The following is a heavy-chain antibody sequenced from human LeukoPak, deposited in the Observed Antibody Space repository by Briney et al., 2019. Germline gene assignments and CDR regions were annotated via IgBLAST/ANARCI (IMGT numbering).Heavy chain of an antibody. J-gene: IGHJ4*02. D-gene: IGHD5-24*01. Sequence: PGGSLRLSCAASGFTLSTYSLNWVRQAPGKGLEWVSSISSSSLYIYYADSVKGRFTISRDNAKNSLYLQMNSLRAEDTAVYYCAISKRDPSFDYWGQGTLVTVSS. V-gene: IGHV3-21*01. CDR2: ISSSSLYI. CDR3: AISKRDPSFDY. CDR1: GFTLSTYS.